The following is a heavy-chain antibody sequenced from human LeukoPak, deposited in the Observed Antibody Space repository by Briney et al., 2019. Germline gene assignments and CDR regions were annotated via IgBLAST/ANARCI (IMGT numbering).Heavy chain of an antibody. V-gene: IGHV3-23*01. Sequence: PGGSLRLSCAASGFTFSSYAMSWVRQAPGKGLEWVSAISGSGGSTYYADSVKGRFTISRDNSKNTLYLQMNSLRAEDTAWYYCARAPTSVASHFDYWGPGTLVTVSS. CDR1: GFTFSSYA. CDR3: ARAPTSVASHFDY. J-gene: IGHJ4*02. CDR2: ISGSGGST.